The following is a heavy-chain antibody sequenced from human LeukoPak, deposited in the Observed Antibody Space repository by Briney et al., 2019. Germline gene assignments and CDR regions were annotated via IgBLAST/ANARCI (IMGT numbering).Heavy chain of an antibody. V-gene: IGHV3-23*01. J-gene: IGHJ4*02. CDR2: ISNNGGYT. Sequence: GGSLRLSCAASGFTLSSSAMSWVRQAPGKGLEWVSAISNNGGYTYYADSVQGRFTISRHNSKSTLCLQMNSLRAEDTAVYYCAKQLGYCSDGSCYFPYWGQGTLVTVSS. CDR1: GFTLSSSA. CDR3: AKQLGYCSDGSCYFPY. D-gene: IGHD2-15*01.